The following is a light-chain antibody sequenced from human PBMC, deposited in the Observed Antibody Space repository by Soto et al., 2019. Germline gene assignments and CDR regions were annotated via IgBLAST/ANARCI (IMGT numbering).Light chain of an antibody. CDR2: EVS. CDR1: SSDVGGYNY. Sequence: QSVLTQPASVSGSPGQSITISCTGTSSDVGGYNYVSWYQQHPGKAPKLMIYEVSNRPSGVSNRFSGSKSGNTASLTISGLQAEDEADYYCSSYTISSTLVFGTGTKATVL. V-gene: IGLV2-14*01. J-gene: IGLJ1*01. CDR3: SSYTISSTLV.